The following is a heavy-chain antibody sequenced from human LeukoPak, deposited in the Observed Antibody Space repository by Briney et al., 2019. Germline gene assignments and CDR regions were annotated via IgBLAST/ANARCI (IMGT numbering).Heavy chain of an antibody. CDR2: ISDTGATT. J-gene: IGHJ4*02. Sequence: PGGSLRLSCAGSGFTFSSHAMSWVRQAPGKGLEWVSAISDTGATTYDADSVKGRFTISRDNSRSTLYLQMNSLRAEDTALYYCAKDTSIGRYCTNGVCSPFDYWGQGTLVTVSS. D-gene: IGHD2-8*01. CDR3: AKDTSIGRYCTNGVCSPFDY. CDR1: GFTFSSHA. V-gene: IGHV3-23*01.